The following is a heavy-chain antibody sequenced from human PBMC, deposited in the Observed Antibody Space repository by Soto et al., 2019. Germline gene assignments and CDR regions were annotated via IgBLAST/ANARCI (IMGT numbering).Heavy chain of an antibody. Sequence: EVQLVESGGGLVTPGGSLRLSCAASGFSFSSYGMNWVRQAPGKGLEWVSSISSSSSYMSYADSLKGRFTISRDNAKNSVYLQMNSLRAKDTAVYYCARSDCTSTSCYVVWFDPWGQGTLVTVSS. V-gene: IGHV3-21*02. J-gene: IGHJ5*02. CDR1: GFSFSSYG. CDR3: ARSDCTSTSCYVVWFDP. CDR2: ISSSSSYM. D-gene: IGHD2-2*01.